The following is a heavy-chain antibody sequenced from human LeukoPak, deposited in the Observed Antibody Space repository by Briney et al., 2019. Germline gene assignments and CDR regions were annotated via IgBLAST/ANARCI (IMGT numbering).Heavy chain of an antibody. D-gene: IGHD3-10*01. J-gene: IGHJ6*03. CDR3: ARDKDSGSYFIRDHYIQYMDV. Sequence: SETLSLTCTVSGGSISTYYWNWIRQPPGKGLEWIGRVLTSGTTNYNPSLKSRVSISVDTSKNQFSLNLSSVTAADTAVYYCARDKDSGSYFIRDHYIQYMDVWGKGTTVSISS. CDR1: GGSISTYY. V-gene: IGHV4-4*08. CDR2: VLTSGTT.